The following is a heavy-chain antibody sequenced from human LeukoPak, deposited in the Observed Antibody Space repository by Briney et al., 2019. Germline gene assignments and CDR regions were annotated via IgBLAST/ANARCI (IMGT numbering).Heavy chain of an antibody. CDR2: ISYDGSNK. CDR1: GFTFSSYA. D-gene: IGHD6-13*01. V-gene: IGHV3-30-3*01. CDR3: ARGIPIAAAGFDY. Sequence: PGGSLRLSCAASGFTFSSYAMHWVRQAPGKGLEWVAVISYDGSNKYYADSVKGRFTISRDNAKNSLYLQMNSLRAEDTAVYYCARGIPIAAAGFDYWGQGTLVTVSS. J-gene: IGHJ4*02.